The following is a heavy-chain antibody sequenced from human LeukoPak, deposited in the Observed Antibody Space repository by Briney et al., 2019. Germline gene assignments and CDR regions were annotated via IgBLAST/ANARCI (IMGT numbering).Heavy chain of an antibody. CDR2: IKQDGREK. J-gene: IGHJ4*02. V-gene: IGHV3-7*03. D-gene: IGHD2-15*01. CDR3: AKDWEYCSGGSCRTYGGLDY. Sequence: GVSLRLSCAASGFTFSSYWMSGVRQAPGKGLEWVANIKQDGREKYYVDSVKGRFTISRDNAKNSLYLQMNSLRAEDTAVYYCAKDWEYCSGGSCRTYGGLDYWGQGTLVTVSS. CDR1: GFTFSSYW.